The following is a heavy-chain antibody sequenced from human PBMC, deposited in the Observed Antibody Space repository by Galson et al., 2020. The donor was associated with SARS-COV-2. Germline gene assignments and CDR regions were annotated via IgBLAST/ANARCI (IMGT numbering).Heavy chain of an antibody. D-gene: IGHD3-22*01. CDR2: IIPIFGTA. CDR1: GGTFSSYA. J-gene: IGHJ3*02. Sequence: ASVKVSCKASGGTFSSYAISWVRQAPGQGLELMGGIIPIFGTANYAQKFQGRVTITTDESTSTAYMELSSLRSEDTAVYYCARVIYYDSSGYYQYDAFDIWGQGTMVTVSS. CDR3: ARVIYYDSSGYYQYDAFDI. V-gene: IGHV1-69*05.